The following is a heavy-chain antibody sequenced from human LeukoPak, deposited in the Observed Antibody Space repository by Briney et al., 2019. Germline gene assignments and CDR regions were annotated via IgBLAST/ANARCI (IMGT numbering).Heavy chain of an antibody. V-gene: IGHV4-39*07. CDR1: GGSISSSSYY. J-gene: IGHJ4*02. Sequence: SETLSPTCTVSGGSISSSSYYWGWIRQPPGKGLEWIGSIYYSGSTYYNPSLKSRVTISVDTSKNQVSLKLSSVTAADTAVYYWAITIFGVVTYGFDYWGQGSLVTVSS. CDR2: IYYSGST. CDR3: AITIFGVVTYGFDY. D-gene: IGHD3-3*01.